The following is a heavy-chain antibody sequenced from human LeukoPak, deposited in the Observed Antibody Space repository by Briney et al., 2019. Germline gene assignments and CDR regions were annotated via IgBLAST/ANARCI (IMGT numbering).Heavy chain of an antibody. Sequence: PGGSLRLSCAASGFTFSSYGMHWVRQAPGKGLEGVAVISYDGSNKYYADSVKGRFTISRDNSKNTLYLQMNSLRAEDTAVYYCARAYRFLEWLLSSWGQGTLVTVSS. J-gene: IGHJ5*02. CDR2: ISYDGSNK. CDR3: ARAYRFLEWLLSS. CDR1: GFTFSSYG. D-gene: IGHD3-3*01. V-gene: IGHV3-30*19.